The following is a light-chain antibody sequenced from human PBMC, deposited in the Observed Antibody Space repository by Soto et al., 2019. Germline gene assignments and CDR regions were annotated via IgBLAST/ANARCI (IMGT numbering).Light chain of an antibody. Sequence: DIFLTQSPFTLSLSPDEIATFSCRASQSVSSSYLAWYQQKPGQAPRLLIYGASSRATGIPDRFSGSGSGTDFTLTISRLEPEDFAVYYCQQYGSSPGTFGQGTKVDIK. V-gene: IGKV3-20*01. CDR1: QSVSSSY. J-gene: IGKJ1*01. CDR3: QQYGSSPGT. CDR2: GAS.